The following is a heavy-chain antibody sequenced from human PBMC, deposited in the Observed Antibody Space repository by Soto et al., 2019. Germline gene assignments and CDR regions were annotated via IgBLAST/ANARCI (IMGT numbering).Heavy chain of an antibody. Sequence: QVQLVESGGGVVQPGRSLRLSCAASGFTFSSYGMHWVRQAPGKGLEWVAVIWYDGSNKYYADSVKGRFTISRDNSKNTLYLQMNSLRAEDTAVYYCARVKKSDPYSSGWLPSRRNAFDIWGQGTMVTVSS. V-gene: IGHV3-33*01. CDR2: IWYDGSNK. CDR3: ARVKKSDPYSSGWLPSRRNAFDI. CDR1: GFTFSSYG. J-gene: IGHJ3*02. D-gene: IGHD6-19*01.